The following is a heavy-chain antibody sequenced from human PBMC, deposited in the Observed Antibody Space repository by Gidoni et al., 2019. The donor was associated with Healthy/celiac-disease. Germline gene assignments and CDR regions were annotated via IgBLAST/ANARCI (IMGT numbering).Heavy chain of an antibody. Sequence: EVPLLASGGGLVQPGGSLRLSCAASGLTFSSYAMSWVRQAPGKGLEWVSASSGSGGRTYYADAVKGRFTISRDNSKNTLYLQMNSRRAEDTAVYYCAKKLSGYLTPIDYWGQGTLVTVSS. D-gene: IGHD3-22*01. V-gene: IGHV3-23*01. J-gene: IGHJ4*02. CDR2: SSGSGGRT. CDR3: AKKLSGYLTPIDY. CDR1: GLTFSSYA.